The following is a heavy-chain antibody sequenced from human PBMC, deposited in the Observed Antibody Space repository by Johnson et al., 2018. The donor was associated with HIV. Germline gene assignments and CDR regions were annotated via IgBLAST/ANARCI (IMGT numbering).Heavy chain of an antibody. V-gene: IGHV3-30*02. J-gene: IGHJ3*02. CDR3: AKDEIAAPLAFDI. CDR1: GFTFSSYG. Sequence: QVQVVESGGGVVQPGGSLRLSCAASGFTFSSYGMHWVRQAPGKGLEWVAFIRYDGSNKYYADSVKGRFTISRDNSKNTLYLQMNSLRAEDTAVYYCAKDEIAAPLAFDIWGQGTMVTVSS. CDR2: IRYDGSNK. D-gene: IGHD6-25*01.